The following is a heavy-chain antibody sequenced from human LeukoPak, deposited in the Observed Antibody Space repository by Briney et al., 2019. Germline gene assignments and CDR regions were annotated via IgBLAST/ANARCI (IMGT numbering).Heavy chain of an antibody. J-gene: IGHJ4*02. D-gene: IGHD3-16*01. CDR2: IIPILGIA. V-gene: IGHV1-69*04. CDR1: GRTFSSYA. Sequence: SVKVTCKASGRTFSSYAISWVRQAPGQGLEWMGRIIPILGIANYAQKFQGRVTITADKSTSTAYMELSSLRAEDTAVYYCAKDLWGIDTSHCLAFDYWGQGTLVTVSS. CDR3: AKDLWGIDTSHCLAFDY.